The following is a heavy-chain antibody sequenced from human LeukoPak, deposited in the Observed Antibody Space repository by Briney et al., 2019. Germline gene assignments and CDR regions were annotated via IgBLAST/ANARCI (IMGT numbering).Heavy chain of an antibody. CDR3: VRADSYGSILDY. Sequence: GGSLRLSCAASGFTFSNYWMSWVRQAPGKGLEWVASIDQYGRAKYYVDSVRGRFTFSRDNTKNSLHLQMNSLRAEDTAVYYCVRADSYGSILDYWGQGTRVIDSS. V-gene: IGHV3-7*04. J-gene: IGHJ4*02. D-gene: IGHD5-18*01. CDR1: GFTFSNYW. CDR2: IDQYGRAK.